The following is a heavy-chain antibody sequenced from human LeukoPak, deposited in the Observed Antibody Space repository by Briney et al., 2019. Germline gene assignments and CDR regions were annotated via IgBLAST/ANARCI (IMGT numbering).Heavy chain of an antibody. CDR2: ISYDGSNK. CDR3: ARGPVLWLGTFDY. J-gene: IGHJ4*02. Sequence: GRSLRLSCAASGFTFSSYGMHWVRQAPGKGLEWVAVISYDGSNKYYADSVKGRFTISRDNAKNSLYLQMNSLRAEDTAVYYCARGPVLWLGTFDYWGQGTLVTVSS. V-gene: IGHV3-30*03. D-gene: IGHD6-19*01. CDR1: GFTFSSYG.